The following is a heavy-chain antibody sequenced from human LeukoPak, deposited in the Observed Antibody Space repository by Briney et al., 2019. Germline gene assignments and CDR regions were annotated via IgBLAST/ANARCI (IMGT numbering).Heavy chain of an antibody. Sequence: GASVKVSCKASGYTFTSYGISWVRQAPGRGLEWMGWISDYNGDTNYAQKLQGRVTMTTDTSTSTAYMEQRSLRSDDTAVYYCARDLLYCGGDCYHDAFDIWGQGTMVTVSS. J-gene: IGHJ3*02. CDR1: GYTFTSYG. V-gene: IGHV1-18*01. CDR2: ISDYNGDT. D-gene: IGHD2-21*02. CDR3: ARDLLYCGGDCYHDAFDI.